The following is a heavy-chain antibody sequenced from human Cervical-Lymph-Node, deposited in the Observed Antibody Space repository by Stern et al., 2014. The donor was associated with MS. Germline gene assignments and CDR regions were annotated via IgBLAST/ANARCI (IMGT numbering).Heavy chain of an antibody. J-gene: IGHJ4*01. CDR3: ARGTYSYGYSFDX. CDR2: IYHSGST. D-gene: IGHD5-18*01. V-gene: IGHV4-59*01. Sequence: QLQLQESGPGLVKPSETLSLTCTVFGGSIRSYYWTWIRQPPGKGLEWIGYIYHSGSTNYNPSLKSRLTISVDTSKNQFSLRLGSVTAADTAVYYCARGTYSYGYSFDXXXHGTLVTVSS. CDR1: GGSIRSYY.